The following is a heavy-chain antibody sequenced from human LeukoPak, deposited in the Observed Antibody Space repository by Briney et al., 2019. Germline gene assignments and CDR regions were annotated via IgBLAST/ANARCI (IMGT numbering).Heavy chain of an antibody. CDR1: GFTFSSYS. CDR2: IKQDGSEK. Sequence: GRSLRLSCAASGFTFSSYSMNWVRQAPGKGLEWVANIKQDGSEKYYVDSVKGRFTISRDNAKNSLYLQMNSLRAEDTAVYYCARVWPPYYFDYWGQGTLVTVSS. D-gene: IGHD2-21*01. CDR3: ARVWPPYYFDY. J-gene: IGHJ4*02. V-gene: IGHV3-7*01.